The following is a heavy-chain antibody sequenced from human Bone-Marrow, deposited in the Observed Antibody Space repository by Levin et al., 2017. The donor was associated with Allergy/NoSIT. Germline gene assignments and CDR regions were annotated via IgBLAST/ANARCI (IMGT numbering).Heavy chain of an antibody. V-gene: IGHV3-23*01. Sequence: QSGGSLRLSCKASGFTFSRHAMNWVRQAPGKGLEWVSGISFSSGSTYYADSVEGRFTISRDNSKNTLFLQMNSLKVDDTAVYFCVKEAEIPGIPVSGNFDYWGQGTLVTVSP. J-gene: IGHJ4*02. CDR2: ISFSSGST. CDR3: VKEAEIPGIPVSGNFDY. D-gene: IGHD6-19*01. CDR1: GFTFSRHA.